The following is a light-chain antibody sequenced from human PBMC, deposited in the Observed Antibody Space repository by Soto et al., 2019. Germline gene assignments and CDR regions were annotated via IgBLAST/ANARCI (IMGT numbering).Light chain of an antibody. CDR2: DVS. CDR3: SSYTSSSTVV. J-gene: IGLJ2*01. Sequence: QSALTQPASVSGSPGQSITISCTGTSSDVGGYNYVSWNQQHPGKAPKLMIYDVSNRPSGVSNRFSGSKSGNTASLTISGLKAEDEADYYCSSYTSSSTVVFGGGTKLTVL. V-gene: IGLV2-14*01. CDR1: SSDVGGYNY.